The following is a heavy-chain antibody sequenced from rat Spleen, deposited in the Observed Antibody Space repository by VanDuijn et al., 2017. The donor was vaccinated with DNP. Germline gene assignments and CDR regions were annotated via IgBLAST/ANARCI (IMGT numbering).Heavy chain of an antibody. CDR3: GRHYTY. V-gene: IGHV2S12*01. D-gene: IGHD1-1*01. Sequence: QVQLKESGPGLVQPSQTLSLTCTVSGFSLTRYHVHWVRQPPGKGLEWIAAVSSGGDTYYNSALKSRLSITRDTSKSQVFLKMNSLQTEDTAMYFCGRHYTYWGQGVMVTVSS. J-gene: IGHJ2*01. CDR1: GFSLTRYH. CDR2: VSSGGDT.